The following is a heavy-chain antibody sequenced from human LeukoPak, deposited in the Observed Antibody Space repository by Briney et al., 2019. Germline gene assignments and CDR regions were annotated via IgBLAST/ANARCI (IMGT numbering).Heavy chain of an antibody. D-gene: IGHD2-2*01. J-gene: IGHJ3*02. V-gene: IGHV3-49*04. CDR2: IRSKAYGGTT. CDR3: TRDPLTSSIGTIAFDI. Sequence: PGGSLRLSCTASGFTFGDYAMSWVRQAPGKGLEWAGFIRSKAYGGTTEYAASVRGRFTISRDDSKSIAYLQMNSLKTEDTAVYYCTRDPLTSSIGTIAFDIWGQGTMVTVSS. CDR1: GFTFGDYA.